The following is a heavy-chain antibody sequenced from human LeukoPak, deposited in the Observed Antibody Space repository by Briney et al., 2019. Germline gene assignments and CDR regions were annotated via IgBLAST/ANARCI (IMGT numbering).Heavy chain of an antibody. D-gene: IGHD2-2*01. J-gene: IGHJ3*02. CDR3: ARTWDQHAALGGGPDCSSTSCYDRGAFDI. CDR1: GGSISSYY. Sequence: PSETLSLTCTVSGGSISSYYWSWIRQPPGKGLEWIGYIYYSGSTNYNPSLKSRVTISVDTSKNQFSLKLSSVTAADTAVYYCARTWDQHAALGGGPDCSSTSCYDRGAFDIWGQGTMVTVSS. V-gene: IGHV4-59*01. CDR2: IYYSGST.